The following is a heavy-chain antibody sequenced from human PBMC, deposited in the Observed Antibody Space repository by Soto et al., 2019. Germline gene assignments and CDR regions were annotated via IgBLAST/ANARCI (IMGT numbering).Heavy chain of an antibody. Sequence: PSETLSLTCAVYGGSFSGYYWSWIRQPPGKGLEWIGEINHSGSTNYNPSLKSRVTISVDTSKNQFSLKLSSVTAADTAVYYCATTYSSSWYDYYYYGMDVWGQGTTVTVSS. CDR3: ATTYSSSWYDYYYYGMDV. J-gene: IGHJ6*02. D-gene: IGHD6-13*01. V-gene: IGHV4-34*01. CDR1: GGSFSGYY. CDR2: INHSGST.